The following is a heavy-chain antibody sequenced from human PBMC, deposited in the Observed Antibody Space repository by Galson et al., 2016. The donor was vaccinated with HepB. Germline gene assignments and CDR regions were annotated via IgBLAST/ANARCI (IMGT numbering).Heavy chain of an antibody. CDR1: GYSFSTYW. CDR3: ARQVVPGLFDQ. J-gene: IGHJ4*02. Sequence: QSGAEVKKPGESLKISCKGSGYSFSTYWIGWVRQMPGKGLEWMTIINPGDSDTRYSPSFQGQVTISADKSITTAYLQWSSLKASDTAMYYCARQVVPGLFDQRGQGTLVTVSS. CDR2: INPGDSDT. V-gene: IGHV5-51*01. D-gene: IGHD2-21*02.